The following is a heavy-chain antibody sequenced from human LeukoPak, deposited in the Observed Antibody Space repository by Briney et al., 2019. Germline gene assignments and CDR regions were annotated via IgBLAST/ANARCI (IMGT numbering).Heavy chain of an antibody. V-gene: IGHV1-69*13. D-gene: IGHD3-3*01. Sequence: ASVKVSCKASGGTFSNYAISWVRQAPGEALEWRGGIIPNYGTTNYAQKYQGRVTITADESTTTVYMELSSLRSEDTAVYYCVRPRTYYDFWRGYPPFDYWGQGTLVTVSS. CDR2: IIPNYGTT. J-gene: IGHJ4*02. CDR1: GGTFSNYA. CDR3: VRPRTYYDFWRGYPPFDY.